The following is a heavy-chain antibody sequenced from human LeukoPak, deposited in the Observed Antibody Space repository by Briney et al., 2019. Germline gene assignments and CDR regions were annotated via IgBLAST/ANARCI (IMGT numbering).Heavy chain of an antibody. CDR2: INQDGSEI. V-gene: IGHV3-7*03. CDR1: GFTFNTYA. CDR3: ARAMDV. Sequence: GGSLRLSCAASGFTFNTYAMNWVRQAPGKGLEWVANINQDGSEIYYVGSVKGRFTISRDNAKNSLHLQMNSLRVEDTAVYYCARAMDVWGQGTTVTVSS. J-gene: IGHJ6*02.